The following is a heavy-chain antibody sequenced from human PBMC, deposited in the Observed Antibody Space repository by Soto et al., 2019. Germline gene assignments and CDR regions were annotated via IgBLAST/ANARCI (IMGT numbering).Heavy chain of an antibody. J-gene: IGHJ4*02. D-gene: IGHD5-12*01. Sequence: GGSLRLSCAASGFTFRNYAMHWVRQAPGKGLEWMTVISFDGSNKYYADSVKDRFTISRDNFKNTLYLQMGSLRAEDMAVYYCARTSGYAFDSWGQGTLVTVSS. CDR2: ISFDGSNK. CDR3: ARTSGYAFDS. CDR1: GFTFRNYA. V-gene: IGHV3-30*14.